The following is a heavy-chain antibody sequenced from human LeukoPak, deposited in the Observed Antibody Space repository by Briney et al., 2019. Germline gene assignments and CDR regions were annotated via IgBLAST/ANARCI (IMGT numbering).Heavy chain of an antibody. CDR1: GFTFNSYA. V-gene: IGHV3-23*01. Sequence: GGSLRLSCAASGFTFNSYAMTWVRQAPGKGLEWVSLISDSGSKTYYAGSVKGRFTISRDNFKSTLYLQMNSLRAEDTAIYYCAKDMIYGSGSSSKWRFDIWGQGTTVTVSS. CDR2: ISDSGSKT. CDR3: AKDMIYGSGSSSKWRFDI. D-gene: IGHD3-10*01. J-gene: IGHJ3*02.